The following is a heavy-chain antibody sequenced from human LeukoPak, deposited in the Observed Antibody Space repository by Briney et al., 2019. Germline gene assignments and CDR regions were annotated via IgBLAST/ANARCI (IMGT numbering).Heavy chain of an antibody. D-gene: IGHD3-16*01. J-gene: IGHJ4*02. CDR2: IYSGGST. V-gene: IGHV3-53*01. Sequence: GGSLRLSCAASGFTVSSNCMNWVRQAPGKGLEWVSVIYSGGSTYYADSVKGRFTITRDNYKTTLYLQMNSLRAEDTAVYYCASALWGFVYFDYWGQETVVTVSS. CDR1: GFTVSSNC. CDR3: ASALWGFVYFDY.